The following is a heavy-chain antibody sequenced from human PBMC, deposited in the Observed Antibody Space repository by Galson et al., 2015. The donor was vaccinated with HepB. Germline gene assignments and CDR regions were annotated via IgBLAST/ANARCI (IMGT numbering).Heavy chain of an antibody. CDR2: AYHSGGT. Sequence: SETLSLTCAVSGDSISNDRWWSWVRQPPGEGLEWIGEAYHSGGTNYRPSLKSRVTISADMSKNQFTLKVNSVTAADTAVYYCARAAGDTSTYANDYWGQGILVTVSS. CDR3: ARAAGDTSTYANDY. V-gene: IGHV4-4*02. J-gene: IGHJ4*02. CDR1: GDSISNDRW. D-gene: IGHD2-2*01.